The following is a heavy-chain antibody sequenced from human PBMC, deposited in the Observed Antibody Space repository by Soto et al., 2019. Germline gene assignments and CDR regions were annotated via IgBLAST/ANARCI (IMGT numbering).Heavy chain of an antibody. CDR2: INHSGST. CDR1: GGSFSGYY. V-gene: IGHV4-34*01. D-gene: IGHD3-10*01. J-gene: IGHJ6*02. CDR3: ARGAGAYYGSGSYYKAYYYGMDV. Sequence: QVQLQQWGAGLLKPSETLSLTCAVYGGSFSGYYWSWIRQPPGKGLVWIWEINHSGSTTYNPSLKSRVTISLNTSKNQFSLKLSSVTAADTAVYYCARGAGAYYGSGSYYKAYYYGMDVWGQGTTVTVSS.